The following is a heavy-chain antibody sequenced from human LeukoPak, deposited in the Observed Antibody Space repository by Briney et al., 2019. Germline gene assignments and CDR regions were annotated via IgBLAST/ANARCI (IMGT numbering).Heavy chain of an antibody. D-gene: IGHD3-22*01. CDR3: ARRDDSSGYHKIFDY. CDR2: IYYGENT. CDR1: GGSISSGPYY. Sequence: TSETLSLTCTVSGGSISSGPYYWGWIRQPPGKGLEWIGNIYYGENTYYNPSLKSRVTISIDTSKNQFYLKLSSLTAADTAVYYCARRDDSSGYHKIFDYWGPGTLVTVSS. V-gene: IGHV4-39*01. J-gene: IGHJ4*02.